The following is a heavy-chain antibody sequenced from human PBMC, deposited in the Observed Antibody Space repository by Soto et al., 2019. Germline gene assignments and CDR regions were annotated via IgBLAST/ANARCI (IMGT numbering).Heavy chain of an antibody. CDR1: RFTFSDFA. D-gene: IGHD1-26*01. Sequence: DVQFLESGGGLVQPGGSLTLSCAASRFTFSDFAMSWVRQAPGKGLEGASSIGGGGTDTYYADSVKGRFTISRDNSKNTLYLQRDSLRGEDTAVYYCAKDAVPYNGKWDWFDSWGKGTLVTASS. CDR3: AKDAVPYNGKWDWFDS. V-gene: IGHV3-23*01. CDR2: IGGGGTDT. J-gene: IGHJ5*01.